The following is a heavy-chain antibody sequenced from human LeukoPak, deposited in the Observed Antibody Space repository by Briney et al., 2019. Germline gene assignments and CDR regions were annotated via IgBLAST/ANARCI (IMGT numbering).Heavy chain of an antibody. D-gene: IGHD2-2*01. CDR2: IGYDQTTK. Sequence: PGGSLRLSCAASGFTFSTYAMHWVRQGPGKGLEWVAYIGYDQTTKYYVDSVKGRFTISRDNSKNTLYLQMNSLRVEDTAVYFCARDFLASSSISWWGQGTLVTVSS. CDR1: GFTFSTYA. V-gene: IGHV3-30*02. J-gene: IGHJ4*02. CDR3: ARDFLASSSISW.